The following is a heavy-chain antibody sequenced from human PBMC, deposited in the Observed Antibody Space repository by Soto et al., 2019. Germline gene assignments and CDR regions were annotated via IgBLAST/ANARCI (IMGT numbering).Heavy chain of an antibody. J-gene: IGHJ6*02. CDR1: GGTFSSYA. CDR3: ARLIRARRGWLQFPYYYYGMDV. Sequence: GASVKVSCKASGGTFSSYAISWVRQAPGQGLEWMGGIIPIFGTANYAQKFQGRVTITADESTSTAYMELSSLRSEDTAVYYCARLIRARRGWLQFPYYYYGMDVWGQGTTVTVSS. V-gene: IGHV1-69*13. CDR2: IIPIFGTA. D-gene: IGHD4-4*01.